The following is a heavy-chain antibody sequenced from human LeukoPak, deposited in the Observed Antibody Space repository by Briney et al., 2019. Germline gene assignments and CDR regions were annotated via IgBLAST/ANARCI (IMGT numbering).Heavy chain of an antibody. CDR3: ARVLLWFGELLFSYFDY. Sequence: SETLSLTCAVYGGSFSGYYWSWIRQPPGKGLEWIGEINHSGSTNYNPSLKSRVTISVDTSKNQFSLKLSSVTAADTAVYYCARVLLWFGELLFSYFDYWGQGTLVTVSS. CDR2: INHSGST. V-gene: IGHV4-34*01. CDR1: GGSFSGYY. D-gene: IGHD3-10*01. J-gene: IGHJ4*02.